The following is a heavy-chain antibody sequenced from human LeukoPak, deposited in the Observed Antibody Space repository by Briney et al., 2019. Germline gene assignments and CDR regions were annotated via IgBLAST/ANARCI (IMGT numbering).Heavy chain of an antibody. Sequence: QPGGSLRLSCAASGFTFSSYDMHWVRQATGTGVEWVSAIGTVGDTYYPGSVKGRFTISRENAKNSLYLQMNSLRAEDTAVYCCVRGRSGELLDHWGQGTLVTVSS. J-gene: IGHJ4*02. CDR3: VRGRSGELLDH. V-gene: IGHV3-13*01. CDR2: IGTVGDT. CDR1: GFTFSSYD. D-gene: IGHD1-26*01.